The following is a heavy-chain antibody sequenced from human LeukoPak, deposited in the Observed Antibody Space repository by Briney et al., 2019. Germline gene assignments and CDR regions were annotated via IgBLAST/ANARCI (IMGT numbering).Heavy chain of an antibody. Sequence: GGSLRLSCAASGFTVSSNYMSWVRQAPGKGLEWVSSISGSTATIRYADSVKGRFSLSRDNSNNTVFLQMNSLRPEDTAVYYCAKKDCSGGSCPYYFDHWGQGTLVTVSS. CDR1: GFTVSSNY. CDR3: AKKDCSGGSCPYYFDH. CDR2: ISGSTATI. D-gene: IGHD2-15*01. J-gene: IGHJ4*02. V-gene: IGHV3-66*03.